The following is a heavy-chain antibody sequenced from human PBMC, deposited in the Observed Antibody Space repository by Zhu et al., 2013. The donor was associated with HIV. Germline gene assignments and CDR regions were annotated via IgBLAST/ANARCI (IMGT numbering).Heavy chain of an antibody. D-gene: IGHD5-12*01. V-gene: IGHV1-69*01. CDR1: GGTFSSYA. Sequence: QVQLVQSGAEVKKPGSSVKVSCKASGGTFSSYAISWVRQAPGQGLEWMGGIIPIFGTANYAQKFQGRVTITADESTSTAYMELSSLRSEDTAVYYCASESSPAPNVDIVATTKFDYWGQGTLVTVSS. J-gene: IGHJ4*02. CDR3: ASESSPAPNVDIVATTKFDY. CDR2: IIPIFGTA.